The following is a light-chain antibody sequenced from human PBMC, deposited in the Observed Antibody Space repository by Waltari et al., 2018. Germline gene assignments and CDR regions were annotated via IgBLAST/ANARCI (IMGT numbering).Light chain of an antibody. Sequence: QSALTQPASVSGSPGQSITISCAGTSSDVGGYNSVSWYQPHPGKAPKLVIFDVSNRPSGVSNRFSGSKSANTASLTISGLQAEDEAHYYCGSYSKTSTLVVFGGGTKLTVL. CDR1: SSDVGGYNS. J-gene: IGLJ2*01. CDR2: DVS. V-gene: IGLV2-14*03. CDR3: GSYSKTSTLVV.